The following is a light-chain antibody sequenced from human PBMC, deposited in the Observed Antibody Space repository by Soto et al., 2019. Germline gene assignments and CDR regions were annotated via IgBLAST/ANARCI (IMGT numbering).Light chain of an antibody. CDR1: QSVSNS. J-gene: IGKJ1*01. V-gene: IGKV3-11*01. CDR2: DVS. CDR3: QQRTNWPRT. Sequence: EIVLTQSPATLSLSPGERATLSCWASQSVSNSLAWYQQRPGQSPRLLIYDVSTRATGIPARFGGSGSGTDFTLTISSLETEDFAVYYCQQRTNWPRTFGQGTKVDIK.